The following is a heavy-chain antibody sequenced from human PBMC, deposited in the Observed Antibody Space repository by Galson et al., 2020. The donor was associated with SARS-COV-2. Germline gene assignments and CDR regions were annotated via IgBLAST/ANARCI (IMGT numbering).Heavy chain of an antibody. CDR1: GFTFSSYS. CDR2: ISSSSSTI. V-gene: IGHV3-48*02. Sequence: GGSLRLSCAASGFTFSSYSMNWVRQAPGKGLEWVSYISSSSSTIYYADSVKGRFTISRDNAKNLLYLQMNSLRDEDTAVYYCARDYTVTMDYWGQGTLVTVSS. D-gene: IGHD4-4*01. CDR3: ARDYTVTMDY. J-gene: IGHJ4*02.